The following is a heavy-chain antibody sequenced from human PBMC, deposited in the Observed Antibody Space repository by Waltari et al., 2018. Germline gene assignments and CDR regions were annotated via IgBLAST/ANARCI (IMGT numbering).Heavy chain of an antibody. V-gene: IGHV3-33*01. CDR1: GFTFSSYG. CDR3: ARDLRNNWFDP. Sequence: VRPVESGGGVVQPGRSLRLSRAASGFTFSSYGLHWVRKAPGKGLEWVAVLWYDGSNKYYSDSVKGRFTISRDNSKNTLYLQMNSLRAEDTAVYYCARDLRNNWFDPWGQGTLVTVSS. J-gene: IGHJ5*02. CDR2: LWYDGSNK.